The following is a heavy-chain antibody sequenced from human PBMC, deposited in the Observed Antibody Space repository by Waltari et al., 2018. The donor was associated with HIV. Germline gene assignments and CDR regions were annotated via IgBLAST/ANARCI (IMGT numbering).Heavy chain of an antibody. D-gene: IGHD3-3*01. Sequence: EVQLVESGGCLVQPGGSLRLSCVGSGFTFTNAWMSWFRQAPGKGLEGVCRIKSKTDGGTTDYAAPVKGRFYISRDDSKNRVFIQMNSLKTEDTAVYYCTTVRHDFWSGYYYDYFDHWGQGTLATVSS. CDR3: TTVRHDFWSGYYYDYFDH. J-gene: IGHJ4*02. CDR2: IKSKTDGGTT. V-gene: IGHV3-15*01. CDR1: GFTFTNAW.